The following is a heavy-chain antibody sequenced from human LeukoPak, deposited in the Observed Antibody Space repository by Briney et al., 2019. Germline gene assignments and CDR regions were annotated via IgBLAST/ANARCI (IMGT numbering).Heavy chain of an antibody. J-gene: IGHJ4*02. CDR2: IYYSGST. CDR1: NGSISGGGYY. D-gene: IGHD3-22*01. Sequence: SETLSLTCTVSNGSISGGGYYWSWIRQLPGEGLEWIGYIYYSGSTYYNPSLKSRVTISVDTSKNQFSLKLSSVTAADTAVYYCARDSSGYFVFEYWGQGTLVTVSS. CDR3: ARDSSGYFVFEY. V-gene: IGHV4-31*03.